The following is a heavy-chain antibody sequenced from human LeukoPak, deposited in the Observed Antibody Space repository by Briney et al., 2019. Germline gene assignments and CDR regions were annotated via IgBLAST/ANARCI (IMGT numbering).Heavy chain of an antibody. CDR1: GYTLTQLS. CDR2: FDPEDGET. D-gene: IGHD6-19*01. Sequence: GSVKVSCKVSGYTLTQLSMDGVRQAPGKGGEGMGGFDPEDGETIYAQKFQGRVTMTEDTSTDTAYMELSSLRSEDTAVYYCATVKQWLDYFDYWGQGTLVTVSS. CDR3: ATVKQWLDYFDY. J-gene: IGHJ4*02. V-gene: IGHV1-24*01.